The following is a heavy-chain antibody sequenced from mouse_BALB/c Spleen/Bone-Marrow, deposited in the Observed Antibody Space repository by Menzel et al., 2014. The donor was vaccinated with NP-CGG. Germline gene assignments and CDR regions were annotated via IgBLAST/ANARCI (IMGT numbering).Heavy chain of an antibody. Sequence: VQLQQSGAELVKLGASVKLSRTASGFNIKDTYMHWVKQRPEQGLEWIGRIDPANGNTKYDPKFQGKATVTADTSSNTAYLQLSSLTSEDTAVYYCARYYYGSSYAMDYWGQGTSVTVSS. CDR1: GFNIKDTY. CDR3: ARYYYGSSYAMDY. V-gene: IGHV14-3*02. J-gene: IGHJ4*01. D-gene: IGHD1-1*01. CDR2: IDPANGNT.